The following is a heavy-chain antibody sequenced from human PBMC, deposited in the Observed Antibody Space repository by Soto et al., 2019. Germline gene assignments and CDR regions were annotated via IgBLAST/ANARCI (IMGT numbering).Heavy chain of an antibody. CDR1: GFSLSTRGVG. CDR2: IYWEDDK. Sequence: QITLKESGPTLVKPTQTLTLTCTFSGFSLSTRGVGVGWIRQPPGKALEWLALIYWEDDKRYSPSLKSRLTITKDTSKNQVVLTMTNMDPVDTATYYCAHRLAATGLFDYWGQGTLVTVSS. D-gene: IGHD6-13*01. V-gene: IGHV2-5*02. CDR3: AHRLAATGLFDY. J-gene: IGHJ4*02.